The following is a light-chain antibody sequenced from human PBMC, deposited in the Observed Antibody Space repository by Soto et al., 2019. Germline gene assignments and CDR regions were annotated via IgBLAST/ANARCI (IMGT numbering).Light chain of an antibody. Sequence: EIVMTQSPATLSVSPGERVTLSCRASQSVSSNLAWYQQKSGQAPRLLIYGASTRATGIPDRFSGSGSGTEFTLTISSLQSEDFAIYYCQQYNKWPPVTFGQGTRLEIK. CDR2: GAS. CDR1: QSVSSN. CDR3: QQYNKWPPVT. V-gene: IGKV3-15*01. J-gene: IGKJ5*01.